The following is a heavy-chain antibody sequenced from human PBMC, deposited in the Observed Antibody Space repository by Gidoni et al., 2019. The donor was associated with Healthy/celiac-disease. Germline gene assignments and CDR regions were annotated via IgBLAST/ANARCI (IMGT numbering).Heavy chain of an antibody. CDR3: AKNPRVTIFGVVMHFDY. CDR1: GFTFSSYA. D-gene: IGHD3-3*01. J-gene: IGHJ4*02. Sequence: EVQLLESGGGLVQPGGSLRLSCVASGFTFSSYAMSWVRQAPGKGLEWVSAISGSGGSTYYADSVKGRFTISRDNSKNTLYLQMNSLRAEDTAVYYCAKNPRVTIFGVVMHFDYWGQGTLVTVSS. V-gene: IGHV3-23*01. CDR2: ISGSGGST.